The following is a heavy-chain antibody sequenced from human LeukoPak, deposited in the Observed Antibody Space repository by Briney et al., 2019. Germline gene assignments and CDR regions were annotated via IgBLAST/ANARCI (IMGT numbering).Heavy chain of an antibody. D-gene: IGHD2-8*01. Sequence: ASVTLSCKASGYTFNSYDINWVRQATGQGLEWMGWMNTNSGNTGYAQKFPGRVTMTRNTSITTAYMELSSLRSEDTAVYYCARPFQNGARDFDYWGQGTLVTVSS. CDR3: ARPFQNGARDFDY. CDR1: GYTFNSYD. J-gene: IGHJ4*02. V-gene: IGHV1-8*02. CDR2: MNTNSGNT.